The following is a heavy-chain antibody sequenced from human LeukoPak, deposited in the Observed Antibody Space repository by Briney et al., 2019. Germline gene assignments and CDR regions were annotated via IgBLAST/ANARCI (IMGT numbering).Heavy chain of an antibody. CDR1: GFTFSDYY. CDR2: ISSSGSTI. CDR3: ARVGSSGYPIDY. Sequence: PGGSLRLSCAASGFTFSDYYMSWIRQAPGKGLERVSYISSSGSTINYADSVKVRFTISRDSAKKSLFLQMNSLRAEDTAVYYCARVGSSGYPIDYWGQGTLVTVSS. V-gene: IGHV3-11*01. D-gene: IGHD3-22*01. J-gene: IGHJ4*02.